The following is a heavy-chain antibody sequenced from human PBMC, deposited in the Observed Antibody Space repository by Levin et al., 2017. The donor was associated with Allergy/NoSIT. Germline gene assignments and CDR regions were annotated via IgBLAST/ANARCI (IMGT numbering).Heavy chain of an antibody. D-gene: IGHD6-13*01. Sequence: GESLKISCAASGFTFSTYSMNWVRQAPGKGLEWVSYISGSSGTIYYANSVKGRFTISRDNAKNSLYLQMNSLRAEDTAVYYCARRLIAAAGLGPWGQGTLVTVSS. CDR2: ISGSSGTI. J-gene: IGHJ5*02. CDR1: GFTFSTYS. CDR3: ARRLIAAAGLGP. V-gene: IGHV3-48*01.